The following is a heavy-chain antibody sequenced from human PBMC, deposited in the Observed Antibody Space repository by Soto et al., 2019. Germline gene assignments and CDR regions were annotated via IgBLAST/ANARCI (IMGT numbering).Heavy chain of an antibody. D-gene: IGHD2-15*01. CDR1: GFTFSSYA. V-gene: IGHV3-23*01. CDR2: ISGSGGSI. Sequence: GGSLRLSCAASGFTFSSYAMSWVRQAPGKGLEWVSAISGSGGSIYYADSVKGRFTISRDNSKNTLYLQMNSLRAEDTAVYYCAKGAYCSGGSCYSYYYYYMDVWGKGTTVTVSS. J-gene: IGHJ6*03. CDR3: AKGAYCSGGSCYSYYYYYMDV.